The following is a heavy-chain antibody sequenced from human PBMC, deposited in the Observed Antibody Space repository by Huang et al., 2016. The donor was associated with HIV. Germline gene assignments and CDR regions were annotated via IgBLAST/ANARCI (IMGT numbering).Heavy chain of an antibody. V-gene: IGHV4-61*09. CDR3: ARGRVTSSGVVQSYDY. Sequence: VQLQESGPGLVKPSQTLSLSCNVSGASIASGSYFWNWIRQPAGGGLEWIGHIYTTGSTDYNPSLKRRVAVSSDPSKNQCSLSLRSVTAADTAVYFCARGRVTSSGVVQSYDYWGQGSLVTVSS. J-gene: IGHJ4*02. D-gene: IGHD3-3*01. CDR1: GASIASGSYF. CDR2: IYTTGST.